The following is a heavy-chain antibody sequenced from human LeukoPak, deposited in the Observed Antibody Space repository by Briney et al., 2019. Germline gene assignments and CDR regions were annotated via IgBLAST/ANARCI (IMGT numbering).Heavy chain of an antibody. CDR3: AKEDGYYDFWSGSHYGMDV. CDR2: IRGSGGST. J-gene: IGHJ6*02. V-gene: IGHV3-23*01. CDR1: GFTFSSYA. D-gene: IGHD3-3*01. Sequence: PGGSLRLSCAASGFTFSSYAMSWVRQAPGKGLEWVSAIRGSGGSTYYADSVKGRFTISRDNSKNTLYLQMNSLRAEDTAVYYCAKEDGYYDFWSGSHYGMDVWGQGTTVTVSS.